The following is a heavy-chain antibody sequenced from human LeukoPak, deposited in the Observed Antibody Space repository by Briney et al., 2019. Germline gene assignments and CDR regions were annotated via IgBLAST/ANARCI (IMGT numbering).Heavy chain of an antibody. CDR3: ASRIGRYLYYFGMDV. D-gene: IGHD1-26*01. V-gene: IGHV4-34*01. CDR1: GGPFSHYY. Sequence: SETLSLTCTVSGGPFSHYYWTWIRQPPGKGLEWMGEINESGSTNYDPSLKSRVTISVDASKNHFSLNLTSVTAADPAVYYCASRIGRYLYYFGMDVWGQGTTVTAYS. CDR2: INESGST. J-gene: IGHJ6*02.